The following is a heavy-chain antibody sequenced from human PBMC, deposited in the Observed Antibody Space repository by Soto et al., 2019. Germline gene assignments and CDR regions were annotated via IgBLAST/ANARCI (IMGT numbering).Heavy chain of an antibody. CDR2: VYYSGST. D-gene: IGHD1-1*01. V-gene: IGHV4-31*03. J-gene: IGHJ4*02. CDR3: ASEHQT. Sequence: QVQLQESGPGLVKPSQTLSLTCTVSGGSISSGGYYWSWIRQPTGRGLEWIGYVYYSGSTYYNPSPKCRVTISVDTSKSRFPLKLRFVTATATAVSYCASEHQTGGKGTLVTVSS. CDR1: GGSISSGGYY.